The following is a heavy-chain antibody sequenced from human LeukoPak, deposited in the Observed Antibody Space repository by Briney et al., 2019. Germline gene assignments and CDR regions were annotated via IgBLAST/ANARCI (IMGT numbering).Heavy chain of an antibody. Sequence: GGSLSLSCVASGFIVSNNYMSWVRQAPGKGLEWVSVLYNAGSTYYAESVKGRFTISRDNSKNTLYLQMYSLRAEDTAVYYCASLKGLFDYFDYRGQGILVTVYS. J-gene: IGHJ4*02. CDR3: ASLKGLFDYFDY. V-gene: IGHV3-53*01. D-gene: IGHD3-22*01. CDR1: GFIVSNNY. CDR2: LYNAGST.